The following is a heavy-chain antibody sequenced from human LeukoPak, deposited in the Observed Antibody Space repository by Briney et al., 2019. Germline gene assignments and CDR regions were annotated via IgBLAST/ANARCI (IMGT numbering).Heavy chain of an antibody. CDR1: GGSFSGYY. V-gene: IGHV4-34*01. CDR2: INHSGST. CDR3: AIMDV. Sequence: SETLPLTCAVYGGSFSGYYWSWIRQPPGKGLEWIGEINHSGSTNYNPSLKSRVTISVDTSKNQFSLKLSSVTAADTAVYYCAIMDVWGQGTTVTVSS. J-gene: IGHJ6*02.